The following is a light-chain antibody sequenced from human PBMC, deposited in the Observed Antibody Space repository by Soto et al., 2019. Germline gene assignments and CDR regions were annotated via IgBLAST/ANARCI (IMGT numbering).Light chain of an antibody. J-gene: IGKJ1*01. CDR3: QQYHRWT. V-gene: IGKV1-5*03. Sequence: DVQMTQSPSTLAASVGDRVTITCRASQKIDDWMAWYQQKPGKAPKLLIYRASYLESGVPSRFSGSGSGTEFTLTISSLEHDDFATYYCQQYHRWTFGQGTKVEIK. CDR1: QKIDDW. CDR2: RAS.